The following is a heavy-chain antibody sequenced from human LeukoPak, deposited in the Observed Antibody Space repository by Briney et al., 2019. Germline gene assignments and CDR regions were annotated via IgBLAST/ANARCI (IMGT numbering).Heavy chain of an antibody. CDR2: IYPGDSDT. J-gene: IGHJ4*02. CDR1: GYSFTSYW. D-gene: IGHD3-9*01. V-gene: IGHV5-51*01. CDR3: ARQGVQYYDILTGYFPFDY. Sequence: GESLKISCKGSGYSFTSYWIGWVRQMPGKGLEWMGIIYPGDSDTRYSPSFQGQVTISADKSISTAYLQWSSLKASDTAMYYYARQGVQYYDILTGYFPFDYWGQGTLVTVSS.